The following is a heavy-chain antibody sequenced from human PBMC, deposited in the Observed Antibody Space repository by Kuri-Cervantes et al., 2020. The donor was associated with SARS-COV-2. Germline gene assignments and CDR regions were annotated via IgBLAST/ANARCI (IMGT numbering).Heavy chain of an antibody. D-gene: IGHD2-15*01. CDR3: ARDGGSLFDP. CDR1: GFPFSSYA. Sequence: GGSLRLSCAASGFPFSSYAMHWVRQAPGKGLEWVAVISYDGSNKYYADSVKGRFTISRDNSKNTLYLQMNSLSAEDTAVYYCARDGGSLFDPWGQGTLVTVSS. J-gene: IGHJ5*02. CDR2: ISYDGSNK. V-gene: IGHV3-30-3*01.